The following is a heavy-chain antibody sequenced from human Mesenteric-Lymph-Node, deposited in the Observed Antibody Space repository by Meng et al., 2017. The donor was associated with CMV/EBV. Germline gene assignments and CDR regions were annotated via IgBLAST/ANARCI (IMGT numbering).Heavy chain of an antibody. D-gene: IGHD6-13*01. V-gene: IGHV3-30*02. Sequence: GESLKISCAASGFTFSDFAMHWVRQAPGKGLEWVAFIRYDGTHDSYGASVKGRFTISRDESKRTLYLQMNSLRAEDTAVYYCARSRQQLNYYYYGMDVWGQGTTVTVSS. CDR3: ARSRQQLNYYYYGMDV. CDR1: GFTFSDFA. CDR2: IRYDGTHD. J-gene: IGHJ6*02.